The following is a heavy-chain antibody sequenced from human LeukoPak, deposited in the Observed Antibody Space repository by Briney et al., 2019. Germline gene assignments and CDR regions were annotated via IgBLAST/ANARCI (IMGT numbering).Heavy chain of an antibody. CDR1: GGSISSYY. V-gene: IGHV4-4*09. CDR2: IYTSGST. CDR3: ARLYCTNGVCYLGY. D-gene: IGHD2-8*01. Sequence: PSETLSLTCTVSGGSISSYYWSWIRQPPGKGLEWIGYIYTSGSTNYNPSLKSRVTISVDTSKNQFSLKLSSVTAADTAVYYCARLYCTNGVCYLGYWGQGTMVTVSS. J-gene: IGHJ4*02.